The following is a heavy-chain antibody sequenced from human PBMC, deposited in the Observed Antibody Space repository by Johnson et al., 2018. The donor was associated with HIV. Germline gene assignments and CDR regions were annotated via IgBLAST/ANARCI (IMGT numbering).Heavy chain of an antibody. J-gene: IGHJ3*01. CDR2: IYTGDCT. V-gene: IGHV3-53*01. CDR3: AKERTAMVTPFDA. Sequence: VQLVESGGGLIQPGGSLRLSCAASGFTVSASSMIWVRQAPGEGLKWVSLIYTGDCTSYADSVKGRFTISTDTSKNTLYLQMNALRADDTAVYYCAKERTAMVTPFDAWGQGTRVTVSS. CDR1: GFTVSASS. D-gene: IGHD5-18*01.